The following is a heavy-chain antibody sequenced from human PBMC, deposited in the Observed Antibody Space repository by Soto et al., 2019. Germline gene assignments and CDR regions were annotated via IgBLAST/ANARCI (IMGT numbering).Heavy chain of an antibody. Sequence: QVQLVESGGGVVQPGRSLRLSCATSGFIFRTYGMHWVRQAPGKGLEWVAVISYDGSDKYYADSVKGRFTISRDNSKNTIYLQMNSLTTEDTAVYYCARGHTGGIWGQGTMVTVST. V-gene: IGHV3-30*03. J-gene: IGHJ3*02. CDR3: ARGHTGGI. CDR1: GFIFRTYG. CDR2: ISYDGSDK. D-gene: IGHD2-8*02.